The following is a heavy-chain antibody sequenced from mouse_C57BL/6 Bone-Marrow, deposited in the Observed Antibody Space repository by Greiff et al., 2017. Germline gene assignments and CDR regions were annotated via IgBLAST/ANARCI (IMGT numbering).Heavy chain of an antibody. D-gene: IGHD2-3*01. CDR3: ARGEGCDGYPFDY. CDR2: IYPGNSDT. V-gene: IGHV1-12*01. Sequence: SGAELVRPGASVKMSCKASGYTCTSYNMHWVKQTPRQGLEWIGAIYPGNSDTSYNQKFKGKATLTVDKSSSTAYMQLSSLTSEDSAVYFCARGEGCDGYPFDYWGQGTTLTVSS. J-gene: IGHJ2*01. CDR1: GYTCTSYN.